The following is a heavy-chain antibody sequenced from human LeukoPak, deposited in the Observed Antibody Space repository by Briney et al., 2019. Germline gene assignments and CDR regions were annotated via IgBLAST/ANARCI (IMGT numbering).Heavy chain of an antibody. CDR1: GYTFVSYG. CDR2: ICAYNGNT. D-gene: IGHD2-2*01. Sequence: ASVNVSCKASGYTFVSYGISWVRQAPGQGLEWMGWICAYNGNTNYAQKLQGRVTMTTDTSTSTAYMELRSLRSDDTAVYYCARDSGYCSSTSCYPYYYFDYWGQGTLVTVSS. J-gene: IGHJ4*02. V-gene: IGHV1-18*01. CDR3: ARDSGYCSSTSCYPYYYFDY.